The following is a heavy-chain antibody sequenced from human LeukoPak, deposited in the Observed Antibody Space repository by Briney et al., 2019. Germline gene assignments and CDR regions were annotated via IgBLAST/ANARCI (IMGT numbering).Heavy chain of an antibody. J-gene: IGHJ4*02. CDR1: GFTFSSYS. CDR3: ARGGRFLEWLLY. V-gene: IGHV3-21*01. D-gene: IGHD3-3*01. CDR2: ISSSSSYI. Sequence: GGSLRLSCAASGFTFSSYSMNWVRQAPGKGLEWVSSISSSSSYIYYADSVKGRFTISRDNAKNSLYLQMNSLRAEDTAVYYCARGGRFLEWLLYWGQGTLVTVSS.